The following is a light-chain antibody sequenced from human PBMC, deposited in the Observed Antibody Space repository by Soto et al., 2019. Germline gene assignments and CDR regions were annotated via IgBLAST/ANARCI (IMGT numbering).Light chain of an antibody. V-gene: IGKV1-5*03. CDR1: QSISSW. CDR2: KAS. Sequence: DIQMTQSPSTLSASVGETVTITCRASQSISSWLAWYQQKPGKAPKLLIYKASTLQSGVPSRLSGTGSGTEFTLTISSLQTDDFVTYECQQYNFYSRTFGQGTKVEGK. J-gene: IGKJ1*01. CDR3: QQYNFYSRT.